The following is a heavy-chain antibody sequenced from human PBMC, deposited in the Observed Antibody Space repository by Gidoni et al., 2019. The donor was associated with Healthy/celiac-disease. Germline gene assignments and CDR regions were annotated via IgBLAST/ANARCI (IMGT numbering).Heavy chain of an antibody. CDR2: LNPNSGGT. D-gene: IGHD3-10*01. V-gene: IGHV1-2*02. Sequence: QVQLVQSGAEVKKPGASVKVSCKASGYTFTGYYMHWVRQYTGQWLEWMGWLNPNSGGTTYEQNLQGRVTMTRETSSSTAYMELSRLRSAATVVYYCSSYLTSPHGLAGFDYWGQGTLVTVSS. CDR1: GYTFTGYY. J-gene: IGHJ4*02. CDR3: SSYLTSPHGLAGFDY.